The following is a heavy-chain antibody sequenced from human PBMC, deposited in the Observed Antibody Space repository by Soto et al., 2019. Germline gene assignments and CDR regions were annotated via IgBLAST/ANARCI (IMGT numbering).Heavy chain of an antibody. Sequence: QVQLVQSGAEVKKPGASVKVSCKASGYTFTNYGINWVRQAPGQGLEWLGWISTYNVDTDNGQKVQGRVTMTTDTSTSTAYMELRSLRSDDTAVYYCARSIFGVVFYGMDVWGQGTTVTVSS. J-gene: IGHJ6*02. CDR1: GYTFTNYG. D-gene: IGHD3-3*01. V-gene: IGHV1-18*01. CDR3: ARSIFGVVFYGMDV. CDR2: ISTYNVDT.